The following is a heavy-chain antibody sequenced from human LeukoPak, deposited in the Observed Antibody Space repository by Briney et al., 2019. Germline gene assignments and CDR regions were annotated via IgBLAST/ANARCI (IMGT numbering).Heavy chain of an antibody. D-gene: IGHD4/OR15-4a*01. CDR3: ARRAGAYSHPYDY. CDR2: IYSDNT. CDR1: GFTFSSYA. J-gene: IGHJ4*02. Sequence: GGSLRLSCAASGFTFSSYAMHWVRQAPGRELEWVSFIYSDNTHYSDSVKGRFTISRDNSKNTLYLQMNSLRAEDTAVYYCARRAGAYSHPYDYWGQGTLVTVSS. V-gene: IGHV3-NL1*01.